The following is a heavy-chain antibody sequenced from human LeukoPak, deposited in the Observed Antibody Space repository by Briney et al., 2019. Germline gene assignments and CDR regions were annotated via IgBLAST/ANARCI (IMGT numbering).Heavy chain of an antibody. J-gene: IGHJ4*02. CDR2: ISSSSSYI. CDR1: GFTFNTYS. D-gene: IGHD6-13*01. Sequence: GGSLRLSCAASGFTFNTYSMDWVRQAPGKGLEWVSSISSSSSYIYYADSVKGRFTISRDNSKNTLYLQMNSLRAEDTAVYYCAKDRSSSCIDYWGQGTLVTVSS. CDR3: AKDRSSSCIDY. V-gene: IGHV3-21*01.